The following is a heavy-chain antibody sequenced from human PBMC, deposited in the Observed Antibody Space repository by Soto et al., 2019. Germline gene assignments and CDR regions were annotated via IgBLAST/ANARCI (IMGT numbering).Heavy chain of an antibody. CDR2: ISYDGSNK. V-gene: IGHV3-30*18. CDR3: AKDEYSSGKNWFDP. Sequence: GGSLRLSCAASGFTFSSYGMHWVRQAPGKGLEWVAVISYDGSNKYYADSVKGRFTISRDNSKNTLYLQMNSLRAEDTAVYYCAKDEYSSGKNWFDPWGQGTLVTVSS. CDR1: GFTFSSYG. D-gene: IGHD6-19*01. J-gene: IGHJ5*02.